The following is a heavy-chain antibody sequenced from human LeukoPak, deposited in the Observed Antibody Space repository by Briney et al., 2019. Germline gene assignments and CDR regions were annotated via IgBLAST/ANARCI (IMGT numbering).Heavy chain of an antibody. D-gene: IGHD2-2*01. Sequence: ASVKVSCKASGYTFTSYYMHWVRQAPGQGLEWMGIINPSGGSTSYAQKFQGRVTMTRDTSTSTVYMELSSLRSEDTAVYYCARGDHIVVVPAAPDYWGQGTLVTVSS. J-gene: IGHJ4*02. CDR2: INPSGGST. V-gene: IGHV1-46*01. CDR1: GYTFTSYY. CDR3: ARGDHIVVVPAAPDY.